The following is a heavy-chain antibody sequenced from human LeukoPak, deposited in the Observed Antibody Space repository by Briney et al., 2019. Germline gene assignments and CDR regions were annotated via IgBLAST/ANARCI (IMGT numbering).Heavy chain of an antibody. CDR3: ARYKTYSYATPGDY. D-gene: IGHD2-15*01. J-gene: IGHJ4*02. V-gene: IGHV3-49*04. CDR1: GFIFGDYG. Sequence: HPGGSLRLSCTGSGFIFGDYGLSWVRQAPGNGLEWVGFIRGKAYGGTTQYAASVKGRFTISRDDSKSIAYLQMNSLKTDDTAVYYCARYKTYSYATPGDYWGPGTLVTVSS. CDR2: IRGKAYGGTT.